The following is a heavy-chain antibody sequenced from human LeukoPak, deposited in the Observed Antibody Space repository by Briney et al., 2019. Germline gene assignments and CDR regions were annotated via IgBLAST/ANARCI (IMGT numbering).Heavy chain of an antibody. V-gene: IGHV3-23*01. J-gene: IGHJ4*02. CDR3: AKDPRYSSGWYWDY. CDR1: GFTFSSYA. Sequence: GGSLRLSCAASGFTFSSYAMSWVRQAPGKGLEWVSAISGSGGSTYYADSVKGRFTISRDNSKNTLYLQMNSLRAEDTAVYYCAKDPRYSSGWYWDYWGQGTLVTVSS. D-gene: IGHD6-19*01. CDR2: ISGSGGST.